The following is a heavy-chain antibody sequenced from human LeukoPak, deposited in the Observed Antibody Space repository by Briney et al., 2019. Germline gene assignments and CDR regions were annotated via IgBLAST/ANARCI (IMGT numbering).Heavy chain of an antibody. CDR2: IYPGDSDT. J-gene: IGHJ3*02. Sequence: GESLKISCQGSGYSFSTYWIAWVRQMPGKGLEWMGIIYPGDSDTRYSPSFQGQVTISADKSISTAYLQWSSLKASDTAMYYCARHSYSSGWYSLNAFDIWGQGTMVTVSS. D-gene: IGHD6-19*01. CDR1: GYSFSTYW. CDR3: ARHSYSSGWYSLNAFDI. V-gene: IGHV5-51*01.